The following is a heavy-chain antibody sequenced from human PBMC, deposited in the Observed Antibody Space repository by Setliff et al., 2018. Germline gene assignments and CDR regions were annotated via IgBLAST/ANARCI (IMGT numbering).Heavy chain of an antibody. CDR1: GGSISSATSY. V-gene: IGHV4-61*02. J-gene: IGHJ6*02. CDR3: ARGSTMIQGVRLYYHGLDV. Sequence: SETLSLTCIVSGGSISSATSYWNWIRQPAGKELEWIGRIYAIRSTNYNPSLKSRVTISLDTSNNQFSLKLSSVTAADTAVYYCARGSTMIQGVRLYYHGLDVWGQGTAVTVSS. CDR2: IYAIRST. D-gene: IGHD3-10*01.